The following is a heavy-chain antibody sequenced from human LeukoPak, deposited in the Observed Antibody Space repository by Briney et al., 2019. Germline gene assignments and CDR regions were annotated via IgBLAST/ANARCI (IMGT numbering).Heavy chain of an antibody. D-gene: IGHD5-18*01. Sequence: GGSLRLSCAASGFTFSDYYMTWVRQAPGKGLVWVSRINSDGSSTSYADSVKGRFTISRDNAKNTLYLQMNSLRAEDTAVYYCARVLSRQYSYGLRGSDDAFDIWGQGTMVTVSS. CDR3: ARVLSRQYSYGLRGSDDAFDI. V-gene: IGHV3-74*01. CDR2: INSDGSST. J-gene: IGHJ3*02. CDR1: GFTFSDYY.